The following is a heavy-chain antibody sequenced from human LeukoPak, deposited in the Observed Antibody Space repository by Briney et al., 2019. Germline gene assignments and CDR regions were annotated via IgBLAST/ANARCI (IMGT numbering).Heavy chain of an antibody. CDR3: ARLSYHGSGSYGIDI. J-gene: IGHJ3*02. CDR1: GFSFSSYE. CDR2: ISSSGSTR. D-gene: IGHD3-10*01. V-gene: IGHV3-48*03. Sequence: GGSLRLSCAASGFSFSSYEMNWVRQDPGKGLEWVSYISSSGSTRSYADSVRGRFTISRDQAKNSLYLQMNSLRAEDTAVYYCARLSYHGSGSYGIDIWGQGTMVTVSS.